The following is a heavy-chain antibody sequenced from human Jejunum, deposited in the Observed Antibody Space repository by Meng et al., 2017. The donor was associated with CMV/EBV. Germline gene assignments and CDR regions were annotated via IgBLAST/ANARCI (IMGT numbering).Heavy chain of an antibody. J-gene: IGHJ6*02. CDR3: ARLYSSSFIPIYGMDV. CDR2: IYYSGST. CDR1: SLSSGAYY. V-gene: IGHV4-30-4*08. D-gene: IGHD6-13*01. Sequence: SLSSGAYYWSWLRQPPGKGLEWIGYIYYSGSTYYNPSLKSRVTISVDTSKNQFSLKLSSVTAADTAVYYCARLYSSSFIPIYGMDVWGQGTTVTVSS.